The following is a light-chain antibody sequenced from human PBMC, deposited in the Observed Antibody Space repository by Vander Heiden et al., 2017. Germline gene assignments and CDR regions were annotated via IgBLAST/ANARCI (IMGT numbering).Light chain of an antibody. V-gene: IGKV1-39*01. CDR1: QSISSY. Sequence: QITPASSSPSASVGNRVPITCRASQSISSYLNWYQQKPGKAPKLLIYAASSLQSGVPSRFSGSGSGTDFTLTISSLQPEDFATYYCQQSYSTPLTFGGGTKVEIK. J-gene: IGKJ4*01. CDR2: AAS. CDR3: QQSYSTPLT.